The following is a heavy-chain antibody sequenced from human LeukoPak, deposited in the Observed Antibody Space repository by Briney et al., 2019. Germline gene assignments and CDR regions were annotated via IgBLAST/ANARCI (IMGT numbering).Heavy chain of an antibody. CDR3: ARNYQDKLLLWFGG. Sequence: ASVKVSCKASGGTFSSYAISWVRQAPGQGLEWMGGIIPIFGTANYAQKFQGRVTITADESTSTAYMELSSLRSEDTAVYYCARNYQDKLLLWFGGWGQGTLVTVSS. D-gene: IGHD3-10*01. J-gene: IGHJ4*02. CDR1: GGTFSSYA. V-gene: IGHV1-69*13. CDR2: IIPIFGTA.